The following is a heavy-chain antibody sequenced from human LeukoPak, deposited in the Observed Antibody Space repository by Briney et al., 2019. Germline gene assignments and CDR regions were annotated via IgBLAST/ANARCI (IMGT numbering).Heavy chain of an antibody. CDR3: ARRLGATRGLFDY. D-gene: IGHD1-26*01. V-gene: IGHV4-39*01. CDR2: IYYSGST. Sequence: SETLSLTCTVSGGSISSSSYYWGWIRQPPGKGLEWIGTIYYSGSTYYNPSLKSRVTISVDTSKNQFSLKLSSVTAADTAVYYRARRLGATRGLFDYWGQGTLVTVSS. CDR1: GGSISSSSYY. J-gene: IGHJ4*02.